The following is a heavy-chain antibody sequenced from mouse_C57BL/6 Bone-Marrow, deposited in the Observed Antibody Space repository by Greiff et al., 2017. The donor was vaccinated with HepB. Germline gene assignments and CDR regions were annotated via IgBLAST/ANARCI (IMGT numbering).Heavy chain of an antibody. Sequence: EVQRVESGPELVKPGASVKISCKASGYSFTGYYMHWVKQSHGNILDWIGYIYPYNGVSSYNQKFTGKATLTVDKSSSTAYMELRSLTSEDSAVYYCATGSYYFDYWGQGTTLTVSS. V-gene: IGHV1-31*01. CDR3: ATGSYYFDY. CDR2: IYPYNGVS. CDR1: GYSFTGYY. J-gene: IGHJ2*01. D-gene: IGHD2-2*01.